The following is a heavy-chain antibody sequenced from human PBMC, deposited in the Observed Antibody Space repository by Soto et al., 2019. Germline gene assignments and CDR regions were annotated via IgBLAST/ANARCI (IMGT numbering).Heavy chain of an antibody. J-gene: IGHJ5*02. Sequence: QVQLVQSGAEVKKPGSSMKVSCKASGGTFNSYDINWVRQAPGQGLEWRGGIIPMVETPKYAQKFQGRVTITADESTNTVYMELSSLRSEDTAMYYCARLSRPNYYDTSGFFKDNWFDPWGQGTLVTVSS. V-gene: IGHV1-69*01. D-gene: IGHD3-22*01. CDR1: GGTFNSYD. CDR3: ARLSRPNYYDTSGFFKDNWFDP. CDR2: IIPMVETP.